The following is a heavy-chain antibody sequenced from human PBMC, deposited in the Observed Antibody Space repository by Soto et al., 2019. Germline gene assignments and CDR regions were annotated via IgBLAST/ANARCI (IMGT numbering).Heavy chain of an antibody. Sequence: QVQLQESGPGLVKPSQTLSLTCTVSGGSISSGGYYWSWIRQHPGKGLEWIGYIYYSGSTYYNPSLKSRXXLXVXXSKNQFSLKLSSVTAADTAVYYCARAGRNAGGDDYWGQGTLVTVSS. J-gene: IGHJ4*02. CDR3: ARAGRNAGGDDY. CDR2: IYYSGST. V-gene: IGHV4-31*03. CDR1: GGSISSGGYY. D-gene: IGHD2-21*01.